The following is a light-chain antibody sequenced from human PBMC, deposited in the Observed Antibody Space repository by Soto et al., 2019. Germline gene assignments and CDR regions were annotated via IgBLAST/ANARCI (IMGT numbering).Light chain of an antibody. V-gene: IGKV3-15*01. Sequence: EIVMTQSPATLSVSPGERATLSCRASQGISRNLAWYQQKPGQAPRLLILGASTRATGIPARFSGSGSGTEFTLTISSLQSEDFAVYYCKQYNTWPPFTFGQATRLEIK. J-gene: IGKJ5*01. CDR3: KQYNTWPPFT. CDR1: QGISRN. CDR2: GAS.